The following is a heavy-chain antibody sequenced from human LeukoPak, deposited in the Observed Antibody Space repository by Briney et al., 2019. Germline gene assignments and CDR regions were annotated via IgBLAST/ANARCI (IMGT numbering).Heavy chain of an antibody. Sequence: SGGSLRLSCAASGFTFSSYAMSWVRQAPGKGLEWVSAISGGGGSTYYTDSVKGRFTISRDNSKNTLYLQMNSLRAEDTAVYYCAKVGESGGVWKYYLDYWGQGTLVTVSS. CDR2: ISGGGGST. J-gene: IGHJ4*02. CDR3: AKVGESGGVWKYYLDY. V-gene: IGHV3-23*01. D-gene: IGHD2-8*02. CDR1: GFTFSSYA.